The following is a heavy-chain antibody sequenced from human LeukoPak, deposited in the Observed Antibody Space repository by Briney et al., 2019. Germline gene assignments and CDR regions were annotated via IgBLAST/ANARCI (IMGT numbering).Heavy chain of an antibody. CDR2: IYYSGST. D-gene: IGHD3-9*01. Sequence: PSETLSLTCTVSGGSISSSSYYWGWIRQPPGKGLEWIGSIYYSGSTYYNPSLKSRVTISVDTSKNQFSLKLSSVTAADTAVYYCAREGGYYDILTDDAFDIWGQGTMVTVSS. CDR3: AREGGYYDILTDDAFDI. V-gene: IGHV4-39*02. J-gene: IGHJ3*02. CDR1: GGSISSSSYY.